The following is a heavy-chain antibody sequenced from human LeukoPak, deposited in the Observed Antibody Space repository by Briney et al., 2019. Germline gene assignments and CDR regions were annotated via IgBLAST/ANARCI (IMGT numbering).Heavy chain of an antibody. D-gene: IGHD2-15*01. Sequence: GGSLRLSRAASGFTLSSYSMNWGRQAPGKGVGWVSSITSSVNYMYYADSVKGRFTISRDNAKNSLYLQMDSLRAEDTALYYCARDRGYCSGGTCYPVYFDYWGQGTLVTVSS. V-gene: IGHV3-21*01. J-gene: IGHJ4*02. CDR1: GFTLSSYS. CDR3: ARDRGYCSGGTCYPVYFDY. CDR2: ITSSVNYM.